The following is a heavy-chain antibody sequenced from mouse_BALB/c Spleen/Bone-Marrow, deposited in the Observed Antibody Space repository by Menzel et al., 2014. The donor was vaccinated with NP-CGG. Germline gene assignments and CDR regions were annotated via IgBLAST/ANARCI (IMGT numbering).Heavy chain of an antibody. CDR3: ARLLLRFYALDY. CDR1: GYTFTSYW. V-gene: IGHV1S81*02. D-gene: IGHD1-1*01. J-gene: IGHJ4*01. Sequence: QVQLQQSGAELVKPGASVKLSCKASGYTFTSYWIHWVKQRPGQGLEWIGEINPSNGRTNYNEKFKSKATLTVDKSSSTAHMQLSSLTSEDSAVYYCARLLLRFYALDYWGQGTSVTVSS. CDR2: INPSNGRT.